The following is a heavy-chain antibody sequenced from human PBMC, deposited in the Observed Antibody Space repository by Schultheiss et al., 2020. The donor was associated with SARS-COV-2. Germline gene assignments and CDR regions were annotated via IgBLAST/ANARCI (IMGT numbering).Heavy chain of an antibody. V-gene: IGHV4-39*01. Sequence: SETLSLTCTVSGGSISSSSYYWGWIRQPPRKGLEWIGSIYYSGSTYYNPSLKSRVTISVDTSKNQFSLKLSSVTAADTAVYYCATLYCGGDCPNWYFDLWGRGTLVTVSS. CDR1: GGSISSSSYY. CDR2: IYYSGST. CDR3: ATLYCGGDCPNWYFDL. D-gene: IGHD2-21*01. J-gene: IGHJ2*01.